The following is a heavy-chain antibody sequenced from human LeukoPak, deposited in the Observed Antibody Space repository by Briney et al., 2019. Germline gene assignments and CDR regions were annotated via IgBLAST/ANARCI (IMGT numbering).Heavy chain of an antibody. Sequence: PGGSLRLSCAASGFAFNESYMTWIRQAPGKGLEWVGYIRGRSFSIYYADSVQGRFTISRDNPTNSLFLHMSSLRADDTAVYFCARGKRRFDSWGQGTLVTVSS. CDR1: GFAFNESY. J-gene: IGHJ5*01. CDR2: IRGRSFSI. V-gene: IGHV3-11*01. CDR3: ARGKRRFDS.